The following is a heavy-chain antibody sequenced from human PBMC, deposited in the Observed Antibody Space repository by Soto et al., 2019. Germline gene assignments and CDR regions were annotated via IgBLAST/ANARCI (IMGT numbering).Heavy chain of an antibody. J-gene: IGHJ4*02. D-gene: IGHD1-1*01. V-gene: IGHV1-18*01. CDR2: ISAHNGNT. CDR3: ARGRYGDY. CDR1: GYGFTTYG. Sequence: QVHLVQSGAEVKKPGASVKVSCKGSGYGFTTYGITWVRQAPGQGLEWMAWISAHNGNTNYAQKPQGRVTVTTDTSTNTAYMELRSLRSDDTAVYYCARGRYGDYWGQGALVTVSS.